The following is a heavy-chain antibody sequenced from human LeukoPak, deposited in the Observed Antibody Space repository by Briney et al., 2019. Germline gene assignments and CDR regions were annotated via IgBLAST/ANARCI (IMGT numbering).Heavy chain of an antibody. Sequence: ASVTVSCTASGYTFTGYAMNWVRQAPGQGLEWMGWINTNTGNPTYAQGFTGRFVFSLDTSVSTAYLQISSLKAEDTAVYYCARGETYYYDSSGYPFDYWGQGTLVTVSS. CDR2: INTNTGNP. CDR1: GYTFTGYA. CDR3: ARGETYYYDSSGYPFDY. V-gene: IGHV7-4-1*02. D-gene: IGHD3-22*01. J-gene: IGHJ4*02.